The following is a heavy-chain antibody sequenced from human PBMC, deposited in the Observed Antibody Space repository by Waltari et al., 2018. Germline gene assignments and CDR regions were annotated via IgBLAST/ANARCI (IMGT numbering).Heavy chain of an antibody. CDR1: GFTFDDYA. J-gene: IGHJ4*02. V-gene: IGHV3-9*01. Sequence: EVQLVESGGGLVQPGRSLRLSCAASGFTFDDYAMHWVRQPPGKGLEWVSGISWNSGSIGYADSVKGRFTISRDNAKNSLYLQMNSLRAEDTALYYCAKDTAPYYYDSSGYFDYWGQGTLVTVSS. D-gene: IGHD3-22*01. CDR3: AKDTAPYYYDSSGYFDY. CDR2: ISWNSGSI.